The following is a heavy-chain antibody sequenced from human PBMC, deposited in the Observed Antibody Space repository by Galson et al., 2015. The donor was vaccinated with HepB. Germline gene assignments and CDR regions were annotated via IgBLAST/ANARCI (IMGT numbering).Heavy chain of an antibody. CDR3: ARDEGVVDTAMPSHLFDY. Sequence: QSGAEVKKPGASVKVSCKASGYTFTSYYMHWVRQAPGQGLEWMGIINPSGGSTSYAQKFQGRVTMTKDTSTSTVYMELSSLRSEDTAVYYCARDEGVVDTAMPSHLFDYWGQGTLVTVSS. CDR1: GYTFTSYY. V-gene: IGHV1-46*01. J-gene: IGHJ4*02. CDR2: INPSGGST. D-gene: IGHD5-18*01.